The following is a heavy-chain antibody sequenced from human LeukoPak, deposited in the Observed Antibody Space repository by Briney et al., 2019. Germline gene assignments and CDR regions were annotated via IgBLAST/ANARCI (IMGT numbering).Heavy chain of an antibody. Sequence: GGSLRLSCTGSGFTFGDYAMNWVRQAPGKGLEWVGFVRSKNYGGTTEYAASVKGRFTISRDDSKSIAYLQMNSLKTEDTAMYYCTRVIVATKDYWGQGTLVTVSS. CDR2: VRSKNYGGTT. CDR1: GFTFGDYA. J-gene: IGHJ4*02. CDR3: TRVIVATKDY. V-gene: IGHV3-49*04. D-gene: IGHD5-12*01.